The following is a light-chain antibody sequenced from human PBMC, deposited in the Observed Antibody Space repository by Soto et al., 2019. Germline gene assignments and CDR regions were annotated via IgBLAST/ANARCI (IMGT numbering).Light chain of an antibody. J-gene: IGKJ4*01. CDR2: AAS. CDR3: QQYNIYPLT. V-gene: IGKV1D-16*01. CDR1: QDINSY. Sequence: DVQMTQSPSSLSASVGDRVTITCRASQDINSYLAWYQQKPGNAPKSLIYAASSLQTGVPSRFSGSESGTDFTLTISNRQPEDSSTYYCQQYNIYPLTFGGGTKVEIK.